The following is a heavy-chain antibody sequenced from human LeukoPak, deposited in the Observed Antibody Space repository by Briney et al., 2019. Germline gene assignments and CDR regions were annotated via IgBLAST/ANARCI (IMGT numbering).Heavy chain of an antibody. CDR3: GRYYYGAGYFDY. CDR2: IYYSGPT. CDR1: GASIKSHY. V-gene: IGHV4-59*11. J-gene: IGHJ4*02. D-gene: IGHD3-10*01. Sequence: SETLSLTCAVSGASIKSHYWSWIRQPPGKGPEWIGYIYYSGPTNYNPSLKSRVTISADTSKNRFSLRLSAVTAADTAVYFCGRYYYGAGYFDYWGQGILVTVSS.